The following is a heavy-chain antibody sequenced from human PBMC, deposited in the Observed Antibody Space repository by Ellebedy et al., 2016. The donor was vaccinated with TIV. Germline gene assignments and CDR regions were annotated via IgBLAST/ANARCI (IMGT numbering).Heavy chain of an antibody. CDR1: GGSISSYY. V-gene: IGHV4-59*01. D-gene: IGHD4-23*01. Sequence: MPSETLSLTCSVSGGSISSYYWTWIRQPPGKGLEWIGHIDYSGSTNYNPSLKSRVTISVATSKNQFSLKLSSVTAAATAVYYCARVSRVVPHNPLDSWGQGILVTVSS. CDR2: IDYSGST. CDR3: ARVSRVVPHNPLDS. J-gene: IGHJ4*02.